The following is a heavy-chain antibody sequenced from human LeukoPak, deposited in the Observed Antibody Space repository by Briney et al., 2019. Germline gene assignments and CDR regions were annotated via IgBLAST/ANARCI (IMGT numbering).Heavy chain of an antibody. D-gene: IGHD3-9*01. Sequence: SVKVSCKASGGTFSSYAISWVRQAPGQGLEWMGRIIPILGIANYAQKFQGRVTITADKSTSTAYMELSSLRSEDTAVYYCAIGRPTYYDILTAPVGYWGQGTLVTVSS. CDR2: IIPILGIA. CDR3: AIGRPTYYDILTAPVGY. V-gene: IGHV1-69*04. J-gene: IGHJ4*02. CDR1: GGTFSSYA.